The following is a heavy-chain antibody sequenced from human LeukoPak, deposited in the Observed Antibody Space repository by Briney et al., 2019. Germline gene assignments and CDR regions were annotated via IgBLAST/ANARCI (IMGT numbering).Heavy chain of an antibody. V-gene: IGHV3-30*18. J-gene: IGHJ5*02. CDR3: AKDNKGATAGTRGFDP. D-gene: IGHD6-13*01. CDR1: GFTFSSHG. Sequence: GRSLRLSCAASGFTFSSHGMHWVRQAPGKGLEWVAVISYDGSNKYYADSVKGRFTISRDNSKNTLYLQVNSLRAEDTAVYYCAKDNKGATAGTRGFDPWGQGTLVTVSS. CDR2: ISYDGSNK.